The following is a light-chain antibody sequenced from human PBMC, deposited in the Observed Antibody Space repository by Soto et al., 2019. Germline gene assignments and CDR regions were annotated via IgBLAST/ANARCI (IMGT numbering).Light chain of an antibody. V-gene: IGKV3-11*01. CDR2: DAS. Sequence: EIVLTQSPATLSLSPGERATLSCRASQSVSSYLAWYQQKPGQAPRLLIYDASNRATGIPARFSGSGSGTDFTLTISSLEPEDFAVYYCQQRHSWPPIFPFGPGTKLDIK. CDR3: QQRHSWPPIFP. CDR1: QSVSSY. J-gene: IGKJ3*01.